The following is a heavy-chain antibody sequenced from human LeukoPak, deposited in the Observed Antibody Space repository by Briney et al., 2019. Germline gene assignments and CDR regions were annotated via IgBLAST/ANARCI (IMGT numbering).Heavy chain of an antibody. CDR2: IKQDGSER. V-gene: IGHV3-7*01. J-gene: IGHJ4*02. D-gene: IGHD6-13*01. Sequence: GGSLRLSCAASGFTFSSYWMSWVRQAPGKGLEWVANIKQDGSERNYVDSVKGRFTISRDNAKNSLYLQMNSLRADDTAVYYCARDTAGTIAAAGGSDYWGQGTLVTVSS. CDR1: GFTFSSYW. CDR3: ARDTAGTIAAAGGSDY.